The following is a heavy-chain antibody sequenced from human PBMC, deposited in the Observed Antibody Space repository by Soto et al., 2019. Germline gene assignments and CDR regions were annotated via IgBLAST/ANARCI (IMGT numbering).Heavy chain of an antibody. CDR2: ISYDGSNK. V-gene: IGHV3-30*18. Sequence: QVQLVESGGGVVQPGRSLRLSCAASGFTFSSYGMHWVRQAPGQGLEGVAVISYDGSNKYYADSVTGRFTISRDNSKNTLYLHMNSLIAEDTAVYYCAKEFRLLLGSGRNHEGDIYYYYGMDVWGQGTTVTVS. D-gene: IGHD3-10*01. J-gene: IGHJ6*02. CDR1: GFTFSSYG. CDR3: AKEFRLLLGSGRNHEGDIYYYYGMDV.